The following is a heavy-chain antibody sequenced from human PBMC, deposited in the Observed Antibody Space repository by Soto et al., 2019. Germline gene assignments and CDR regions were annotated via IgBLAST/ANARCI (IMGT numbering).Heavy chain of an antibody. J-gene: IGHJ3*02. CDR1: GFAFSSHP. V-gene: IGHV3-23*01. CDR2: ISDGGDLT. CDR3: ARRVIGSSRAFDI. Sequence: VQLLESGGGLAQPGGSLRLSCAASGFAFSSHPMSWVRQAPEKGLEWVTGISDGGDLTYNADSVRGRFTISRDNSRNTLYLQMNSLRAEDTAVYYCARRVIGSSRAFDIWGQGTMVTVSS. D-gene: IGHD3-10*01.